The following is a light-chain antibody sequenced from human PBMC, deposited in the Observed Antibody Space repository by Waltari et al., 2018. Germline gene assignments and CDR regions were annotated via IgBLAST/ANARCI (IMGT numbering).Light chain of an antibody. Sequence: DIVKTQSPDFLAVSLGERATINCKTSQSVLDRSKTKNYLAWYQQKPGQLPKLLIYWASTRESGVPDRFSGSGTGTDFTLTISSLQAEDVAVYYCQQYQSTPPEYAFGQGTKLEI. J-gene: IGKJ2*01. V-gene: IGKV4-1*01. CDR1: QSVLDRSKTKNY. CDR2: WAS. CDR3: QQYQSTPPEYA.